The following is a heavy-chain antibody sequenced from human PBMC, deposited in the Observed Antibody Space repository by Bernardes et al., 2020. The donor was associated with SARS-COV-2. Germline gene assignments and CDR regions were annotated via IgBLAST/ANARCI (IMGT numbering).Heavy chain of an antibody. CDR1: GGTFSSYA. D-gene: IGHD3-16*01. Sequence: SVKVSCKASGGTFSSYAISWVRQAPGQGLEWMGGIIPIFGTANYAQKFQGRVTITADESTSTTYMELSSLRSEDTAVYYCARDTWGTIGYYGMDVWGQGTTVTVSS. J-gene: IGHJ6*02. CDR2: IIPIFGTA. V-gene: IGHV1-69*13. CDR3: ARDTWGTIGYYGMDV.